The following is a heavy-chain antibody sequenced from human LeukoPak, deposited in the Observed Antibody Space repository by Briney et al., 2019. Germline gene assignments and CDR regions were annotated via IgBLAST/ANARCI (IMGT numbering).Heavy chain of an antibody. CDR1: GGSISSSSYY. V-gene: IGHV4-39*01. Sequence: SETLSLTCTVSGGSISSSSYYWGWIRQPPGKGLEWIGSIYYSGSTYYNPSLKSRVTISVDTSKNQFSLKLSSVTAADTAVYYCAKGRVGANGYYYYGMDVWGQGTTVTVSS. D-gene: IGHD1-26*01. J-gene: IGHJ6*02. CDR3: AKGRVGANGYYYYGMDV. CDR2: IYYSGST.